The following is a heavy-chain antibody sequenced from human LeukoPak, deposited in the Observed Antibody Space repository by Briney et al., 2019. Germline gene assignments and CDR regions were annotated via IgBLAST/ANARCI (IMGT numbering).Heavy chain of an antibody. D-gene: IGHD1-26*01. CDR3: AKDIRMGVGANSFDI. Sequence: GRSLRLPCAASGFTFDDYAMHWVRQAPGKGLEWVSGISWNSGSIGYADSVKGRFTISRDNAKNSLYLQMNSLRAEDTALYYCAKDIRMGVGANSFDIWGQGTMVTVSS. J-gene: IGHJ3*02. CDR2: ISWNSGSI. V-gene: IGHV3-9*01. CDR1: GFTFDDYA.